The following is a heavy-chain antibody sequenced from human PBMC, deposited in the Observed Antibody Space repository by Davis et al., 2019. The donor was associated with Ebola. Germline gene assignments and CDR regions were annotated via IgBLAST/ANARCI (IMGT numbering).Heavy chain of an antibody. CDR2: IYFSGST. CDR3: ARVWGHGGNSSDY. J-gene: IGHJ4*02. CDR1: GGSISSSSYY. Sequence: PSETLSLTCTVSGGSISSSSYYWGWIRQSPGKGLEWIGNIYFSGSTYYNLSLKSRVTISVDTSKNQLSPKLSSVTAADTAVYYCARVWGHGGNSSDYWGQGTLVTVSS. V-gene: IGHV4-39*01. D-gene: IGHD4-23*01.